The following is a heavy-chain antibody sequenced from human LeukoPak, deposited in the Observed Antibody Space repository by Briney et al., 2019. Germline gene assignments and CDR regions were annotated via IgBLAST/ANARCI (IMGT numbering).Heavy chain of an antibody. V-gene: IGHV1-69*04. CDR1: GGTFSSYA. CDR3: ARDRLRFLEWSHSHHYYYYGMDV. Sequence: GASVKVSCKASGGTFSSYAISWVRQAPGQGLEWMGRIIPILGIANYAQKFQGRVTITADKSTSTAYMELSSLRSEDTAVYYCARDRLRFLEWSHSHHYYYYGMDVWGQGTTVTVSS. CDR2: IIPILGIA. J-gene: IGHJ6*02. D-gene: IGHD3-3*01.